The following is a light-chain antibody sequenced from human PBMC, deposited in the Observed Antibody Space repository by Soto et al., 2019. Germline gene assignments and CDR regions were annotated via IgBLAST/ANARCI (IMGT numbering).Light chain of an antibody. CDR1: QSVSSSY. CDR3: PPYRPRPAT. J-gene: IGKJ1*01. V-gene: IGKV3-20*01. CDR2: GAS. Sequence: EIVLTQSPGTLSLSPGERATLSCRASQSVSSSYLAWYQQKPGQAPRLLIYGASSRATGIPDRFSGSGSGTDFTLTISRLEPEYLPFHPCPPYRPRPATFGQGPKVQIK.